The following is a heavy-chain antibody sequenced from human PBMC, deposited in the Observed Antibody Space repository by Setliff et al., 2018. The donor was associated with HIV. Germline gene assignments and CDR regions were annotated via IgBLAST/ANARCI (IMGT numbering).Heavy chain of an antibody. D-gene: IGHD1-26*01. V-gene: IGHV4-39*07. Sequence: SETLSLTCTVSGGSISGSSYFWGWIRQPPGKGLEWIASIYHSGSTYYNPSLKSRVIISVDTSKNQFSLKLNSVTAADTAIYYCARAGMGALRSLFDYWGQGTLVTVSS. CDR1: GGSISGSSYF. J-gene: IGHJ4*02. CDR2: IYHSGST. CDR3: ARAGMGALRSLFDY.